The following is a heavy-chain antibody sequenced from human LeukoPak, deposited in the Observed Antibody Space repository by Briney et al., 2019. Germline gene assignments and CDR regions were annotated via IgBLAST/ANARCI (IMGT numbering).Heavy chain of an antibody. D-gene: IGHD4-17*01. V-gene: IGHV3-72*01. Sequence: GGSLRLSCAGSGLILRTYAMGWVRQAPGKGLEWVGRTTNKANSYTTQYAASVKGRFTISRDDSKNSLYLQMNSLKTEDTAVYYCARARTIWGDYEYYFDYWGQGTLVTVSS. J-gene: IGHJ4*02. CDR2: TTNKANSYTT. CDR3: ARARTIWGDYEYYFDY. CDR1: GLILRTYA.